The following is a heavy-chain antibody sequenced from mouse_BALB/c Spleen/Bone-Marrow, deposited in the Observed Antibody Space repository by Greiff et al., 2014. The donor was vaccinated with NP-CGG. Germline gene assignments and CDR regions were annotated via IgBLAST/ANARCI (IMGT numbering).Heavy chain of an antibody. CDR2: IDPSDSET. J-gene: IGHJ2*01. Sequence: SVKLSCKASGYTFTXYWMNWXKXXXXQGLEXXXMIDPSDSETHYNQMFKDKATLTVDKSSSTAYMQLSSLTSEDSAVYYCARSTTVVAYYFDYWGQGTTLTVSS. CDR1: GYTFTXYW. V-gene: IGHV1-52*01. D-gene: IGHD1-1*01. CDR3: ARSTTVVAYYFDY.